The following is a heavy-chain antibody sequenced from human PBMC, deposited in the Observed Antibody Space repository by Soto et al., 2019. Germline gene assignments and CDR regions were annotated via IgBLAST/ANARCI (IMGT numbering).Heavy chain of an antibody. CDR2: ISSNGGST. D-gene: IGHD2-2*01. Sequence: GGSLRLSCSASGFTFSSYAMHWVRQAPGKGLEYVSAISSNGGSTYYADSVKGRFTISRDNSKNTLYLQMSSLRAEDTAVYYCVTGDCSSTSCYLYYYYGMDVWGQGTTVTVSS. J-gene: IGHJ6*02. V-gene: IGHV3-64D*06. CDR3: VTGDCSSTSCYLYYYYGMDV. CDR1: GFTFSSYA.